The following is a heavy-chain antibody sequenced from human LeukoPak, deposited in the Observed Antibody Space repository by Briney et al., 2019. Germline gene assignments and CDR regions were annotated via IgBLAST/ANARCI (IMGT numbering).Heavy chain of an antibody. V-gene: IGHV4-39*01. CDR3: AGYTAGSMRDY. J-gene: IGHJ4*02. Sequence: SESLSLTCTVSGGPISSSSYSWGWIRQPPGKGLEWIGRMYYNGSPNYNPSLKSRVTISVDTSNNQFSLRLSSVTVADTAVYYCAGYTAGSMRDYWGQGTLVTVSS. D-gene: IGHD2-2*02. CDR2: MYYNGSP. CDR1: GGPISSSSYS.